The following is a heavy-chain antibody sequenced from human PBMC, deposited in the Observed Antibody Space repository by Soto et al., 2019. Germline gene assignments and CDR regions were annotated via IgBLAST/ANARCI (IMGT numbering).Heavy chain of an antibody. J-gene: IGHJ5*02. D-gene: IGHD6-13*01. CDR3: AREVEHQLAYNWFDP. Sequence: SQTLSLTCAISGDSVSSNSAAWTGIRQSPSRGLEFLGRTYYRSKWYNDYAISVKSRITINPDTSKNQFSLQLNSVTPEDTAVYYCAREVEHQLAYNWFDPWGQGTLVTVSS. CDR1: GDSVSSNSAA. V-gene: IGHV6-1*01. CDR2: TYYRSKWYN.